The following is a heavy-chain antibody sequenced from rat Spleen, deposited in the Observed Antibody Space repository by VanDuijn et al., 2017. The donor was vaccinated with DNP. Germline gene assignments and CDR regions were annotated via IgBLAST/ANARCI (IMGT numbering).Heavy chain of an antibody. Sequence: VQLKESGPGLVQPSQTLSLTCSVSGFSLTSYHVHWVRQPPGKGLEWVARIRTKPNNYATNYADSVKGRFTISRDDSKSMVYLQMDNLKTEDTAMYYCTAAELTTVANWFAYWGQGTLVTVSS. CDR1: GFSLTSYH. J-gene: IGHJ3*01. V-gene: IGHV10-5*01. D-gene: IGHD1-3*01. CDR3: TAAELTTVANWFAY. CDR2: IRTKPNNYAT.